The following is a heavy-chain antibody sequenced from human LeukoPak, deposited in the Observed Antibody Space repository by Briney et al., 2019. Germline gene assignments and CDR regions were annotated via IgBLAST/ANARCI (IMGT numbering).Heavy chain of an antibody. CDR3: ARAGLSSGWSGIDY. D-gene: IGHD6-19*01. V-gene: IGHV3-20*04. CDR1: GFTFSSYW. CDR2: INWNGGST. Sequence: PGGSLRLSCAASGFTFSSYWMHWVRQAPGKGLEWVSGINWNGGSTGYADSVKGRFTISRDNAKNSLYLQMNSLRAEDTALYYCARAGLSSGWSGIDYWGQGTLVTVSS. J-gene: IGHJ4*02.